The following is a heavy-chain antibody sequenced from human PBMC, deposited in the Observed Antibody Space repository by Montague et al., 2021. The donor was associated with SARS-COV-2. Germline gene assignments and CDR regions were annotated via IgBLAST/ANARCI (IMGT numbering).Heavy chain of an antibody. D-gene: IGHD5-18*01. V-gene: IGHV4-4*02. CDR1: GGSISSSNW. J-gene: IGHJ6*02. CDR3: AREDAAVVRYYYGMDV. CDR2: IYHSGST. Sequence: SETLSLTCAVSGGSISSSNWWSWVRQPPGKGLEWIGEIYHSGSTNYNPSLKSRVTISVDKSKNQFSLKLSSVTAADTAVYYCAREDAAVVRYYYGMDVWGQGTAVTVSS.